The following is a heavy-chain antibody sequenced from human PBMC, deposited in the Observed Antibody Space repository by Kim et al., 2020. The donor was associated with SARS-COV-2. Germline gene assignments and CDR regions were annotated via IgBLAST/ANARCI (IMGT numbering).Heavy chain of an antibody. CDR2: ISSSGSYK. V-gene: IGHV3-21*01. J-gene: IGHJ5*02. Sequence: GGSLRLSCAASKFTFSHYTMNWVRQAPGKGLEWVSSISSSGSYKYYADSVKGRFTISRDNAKKSLYLQMNSLRAEDTAVYYCARDGGMATIEDWFDPWGQGTLVTVSS. CDR1: KFTFSHYT. D-gene: IGHD5-12*01. CDR3: ARDGGMATIEDWFDP.